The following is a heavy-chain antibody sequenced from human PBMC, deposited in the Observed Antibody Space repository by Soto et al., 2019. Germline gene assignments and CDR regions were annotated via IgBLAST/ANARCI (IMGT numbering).Heavy chain of an antibody. V-gene: IGHV1-18*01. D-gene: IGHD6-13*01. CDR2: ISAYNGNT. CDR3: AGSMEAAAGCLLQDYYSYMDV. CDR1: GYTFTSYG. J-gene: IGHJ6*03. Sequence: ASVKVSCKASGYTFTSYGISWVRQAPGQGLEWMGWISAYNGNTNYAQKLQGRVTMTTDTSTSTAYMERRSLRSDDTAVYYWAGSMEAAAGCLLQDYYSYMDVGAKGPRSPSP.